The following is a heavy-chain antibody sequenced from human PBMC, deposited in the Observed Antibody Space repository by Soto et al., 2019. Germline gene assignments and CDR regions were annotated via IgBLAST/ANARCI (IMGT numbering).Heavy chain of an antibody. V-gene: IGHV3-7*01. CDR1: GFTFSSYW. Sequence: EVQLVESGGGLVQTGGSLRLSCAASGFTFSSYWMSWVRQAPGKGLEWVANIKQDGSEKYYVDSVNGRFTISRDNAKNSLYLQVNSLRVEDTAVYYCAREKRANGYIDYWGQGTLVTVSS. J-gene: IGHJ4*02. D-gene: IGHD6-25*01. CDR3: AREKRANGYIDY. CDR2: IKQDGSEK.